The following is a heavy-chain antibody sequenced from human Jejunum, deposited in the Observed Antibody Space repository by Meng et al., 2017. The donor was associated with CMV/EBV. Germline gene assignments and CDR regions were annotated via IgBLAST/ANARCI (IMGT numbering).Heavy chain of an antibody. CDR3: ARAPVGDTMFDY. Sequence: CKAAGYTFFSYGIGWVRQDPGQGLEWMGWISVYDGNTKYAQKFQGRVTMSTVTSTNTAYMELTSLRSDDTAVYFCARAPVGDTMFDYWGQGTLVTVSS. CDR2: ISVYDGNT. V-gene: IGHV1-18*01. J-gene: IGHJ4*02. CDR1: GYTFFSYG. D-gene: IGHD1-26*01.